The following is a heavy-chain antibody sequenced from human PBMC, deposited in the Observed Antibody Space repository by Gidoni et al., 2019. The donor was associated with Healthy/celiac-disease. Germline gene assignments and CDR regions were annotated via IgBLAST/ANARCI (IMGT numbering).Heavy chain of an antibody. CDR2: ISSSVSTI. J-gene: IGHJ6*02. D-gene: IGHD2-15*01. CDR1: GFTFSYYY. CDR3: ARDTIVVVVAEYYYYYGMDV. Sequence: QVQLVESGGGLVKPGGSLSLSCAASGFTFSYYYMSWIRQAPGKGLEWVSYISSSVSTIYYADSVKGRFTISRDNAKNSLYLQMNSLRAEDTTVYYCARDTIVVVVAEYYYYYGMDVWGQGTTVTVSS. V-gene: IGHV3-11*01.